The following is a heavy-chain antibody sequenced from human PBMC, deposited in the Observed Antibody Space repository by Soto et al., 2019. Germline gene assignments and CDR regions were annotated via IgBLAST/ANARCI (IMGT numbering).Heavy chain of an antibody. CDR1: GFSFDNYG. CDR3: AQLGLMTFSHKHYFNH. V-gene: IGHV3-23*01. J-gene: IGHJ4*02. CDR2: IKSDGTST. D-gene: IGHD3-16*01. Sequence: PVGSLRLSCVASGFSFDNYGMSWVRQAPGEGLEWISAIKSDGTSTYYAASVEDRFTISRDNSKNTLYLQLNSLRAEDTAVYYCAQLGLMTFSHKHYFNHWGRGTLVTVSS.